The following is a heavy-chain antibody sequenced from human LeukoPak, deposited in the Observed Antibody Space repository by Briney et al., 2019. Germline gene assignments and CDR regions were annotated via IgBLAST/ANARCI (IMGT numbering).Heavy chain of an antibody. CDR1: GYTFTSYG. CDR3: ARCQKMDYYDSSGYQCEYFQH. V-gene: IGHV1-18*01. CDR2: ISAYNGNT. J-gene: IGHJ1*01. Sequence: ASVKVSCKASGYTFTSYGISWVRQAPGQGLEWMGWISAYNGNTNYAQKLQGRVTMTTDTSTSTAYMELRSLRSDDTAVYYCARCQKMDYYDSSGYQCEYFQHWGQGTLVTVSS. D-gene: IGHD3-22*01.